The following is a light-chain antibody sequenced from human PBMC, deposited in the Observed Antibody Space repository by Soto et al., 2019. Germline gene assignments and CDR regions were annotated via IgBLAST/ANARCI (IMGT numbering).Light chain of an antibody. J-gene: IGKJ2*01. CDR1: QSITNY. CDR3: QQSYSAPRT. V-gene: IGKV1-39*01. CDR2: AAS. Sequence: DIQMTQSPSSLPASVVDRVTITCLASQSITNYLSWSQQRPGKAPKLPIHAASNLQREVPSRFSSSGSETDFKLTINSLQPEDVATHYYQQSYSAPRTLGQGPKLDI.